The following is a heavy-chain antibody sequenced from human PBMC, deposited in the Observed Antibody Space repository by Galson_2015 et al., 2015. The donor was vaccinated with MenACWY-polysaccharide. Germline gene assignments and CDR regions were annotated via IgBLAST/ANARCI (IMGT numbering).Heavy chain of an antibody. CDR3: ARVEKYSGSFYILY. CDR1: GGSISSSNW. CDR2: IYHSGGT. J-gene: IGHJ4*02. Sequence: SETLSLTCAVSGGSISSSNWWSWVLQPPGKGLEWIGEIYHSGGTNYNPSLKSRVTISVDTSKNQFSLKFSSVTAADTAVYYCARVEKYSGSFYILYWGQGTLVTVSS. D-gene: IGHD1-26*01. V-gene: IGHV4-4*02.